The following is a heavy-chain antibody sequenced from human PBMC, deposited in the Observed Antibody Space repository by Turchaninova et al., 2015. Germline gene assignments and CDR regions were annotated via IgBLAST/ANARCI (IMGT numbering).Heavy chain of an antibody. V-gene: IGHV4-39*07. CDR3: ARDDDSARSPTAIFDY. J-gene: IGHJ4*02. CDR1: GGSIRRTPYY. CDR2: IKYSGSA. D-gene: IGHD1-1*01. Sequence: QLQLQESGPGLVKPSETLSLTCPVSGGSIRRTPYYWGCIRQPPGKGLEWIGTIKYSGSAHYNPSLKSRVTISVDTSKNQFSLKLSSVTAADTAVYYCARDDDSARSPTAIFDYWGQGTLVTVSS.